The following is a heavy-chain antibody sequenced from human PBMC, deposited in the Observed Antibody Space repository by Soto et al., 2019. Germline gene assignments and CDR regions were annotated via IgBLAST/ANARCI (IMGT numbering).Heavy chain of an antibody. Sequence: SVKVSCKASGCTFSSYAISWVRQAPGQGLEWMGGIIPIFGTANYAQKFQGRVTITADESTSTAYMELSSLRSEDTAVYYCASSIAVADPYYYYGMDVWGQGTTVTVSS. CDR2: IIPIFGTA. D-gene: IGHD6-19*01. V-gene: IGHV1-69*13. CDR1: GCTFSSYA. J-gene: IGHJ6*02. CDR3: ASSIAVADPYYYYGMDV.